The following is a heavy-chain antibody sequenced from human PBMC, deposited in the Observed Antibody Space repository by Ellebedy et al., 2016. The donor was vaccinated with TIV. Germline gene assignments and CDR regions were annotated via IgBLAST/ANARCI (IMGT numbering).Heavy chain of an antibody. Sequence: SETLSLTXAVYGASFTHYYWTWIRQPPGKGLEWIGEINHSGSTIYNPSLKGRVTISVDRSKNQFSLKLSSVTAAETAVYYCARTDLRYGMDVWGQGTTVTVSS. CDR3: ARTDLRYGMDV. D-gene: IGHD3/OR15-3a*01. V-gene: IGHV4-34*01. J-gene: IGHJ6*02. CDR1: GASFTHYY. CDR2: INHSGST.